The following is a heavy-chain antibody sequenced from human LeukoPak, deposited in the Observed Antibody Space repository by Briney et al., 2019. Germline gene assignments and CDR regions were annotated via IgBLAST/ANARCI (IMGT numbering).Heavy chain of an antibody. Sequence: RSSETLFLTCTVSGHSISSSYCSWIRQPPGKGLEWVGYNYYSRSTSYNPSLKSQVTMSVDTSKNQCSLTLSSVTAADTAVYYCARPTIALLAFDIWGQGTMVTVSS. CDR3: ARPTIALLAFDI. V-gene: IGHV4-59*12. J-gene: IGHJ3*02. CDR1: GHSISSSY. CDR2: NYYSRST. D-gene: IGHD5-24*01.